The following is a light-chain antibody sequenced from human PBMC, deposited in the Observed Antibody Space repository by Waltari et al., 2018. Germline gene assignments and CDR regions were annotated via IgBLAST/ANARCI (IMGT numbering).Light chain of an antibody. Sequence: AIQVTQSPSSLSASVGDRPTITCRASQDLDNWLAWYQQKPGKAPNLLIYGASVLESGVPSRFSGSGSGTDFTLTISSLQPEDFATYYCQQLHSYPRAFGGGTKVESK. CDR1: QDLDNW. V-gene: IGKV1-13*02. J-gene: IGKJ4*01. CDR2: GAS. CDR3: QQLHSYPRA.